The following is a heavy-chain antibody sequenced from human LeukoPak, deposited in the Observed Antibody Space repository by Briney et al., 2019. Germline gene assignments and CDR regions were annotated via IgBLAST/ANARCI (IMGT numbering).Heavy chain of an antibody. D-gene: IGHD3-3*01. J-gene: IGHJ4*02. Sequence: PGGSLRLSCAASGFTFSNYAMSWVRQAPGKGLQWVSAISGSGGDTYYADSVKGRFTISRDNSENTLSLQMNTLRAEDTAIYYCAKDQGVTNYWGQGTLVTVSS. V-gene: IGHV3-23*01. CDR1: GFTFSNYA. CDR3: AKDQGVTNY. CDR2: ISGSGGDT.